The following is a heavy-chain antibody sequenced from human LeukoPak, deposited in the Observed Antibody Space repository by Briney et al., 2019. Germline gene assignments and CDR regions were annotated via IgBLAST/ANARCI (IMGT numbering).Heavy chain of an antibody. CDR2: TYYSGST. D-gene: IGHD6-25*01. CDR1: GGSISSYY. J-gene: IGHJ3*02. CDR3: ARDSSPHSGAFDI. V-gene: IGHV4-59*01. Sequence: SETLSLTCTVSGGSISSYYWSWIRQPPGKGLEWIGYTYYSGSTNYNPSLKSRVTISVDTSKNQFSLKLSSVTAADTAVYYCARDSSPHSGAFDIWGQGTMVTVSS.